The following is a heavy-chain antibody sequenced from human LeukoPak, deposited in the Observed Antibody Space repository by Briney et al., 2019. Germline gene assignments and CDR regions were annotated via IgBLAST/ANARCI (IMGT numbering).Heavy chain of an antibody. D-gene: IGHD6-13*01. Sequence: GGSLRHSRTASDFNFRSYWMDWVRPAPGKGLQWVAHIKEDGSETEYVDSVKGRFTISRDNKKRSLFLQMDDLRVEDMGIYYCVRDGSPLSGRALDLCGQGTMVSVSS. CDR2: IKEDGSET. V-gene: IGHV3-7*01. CDR3: VRDGSPLSGRALDL. CDR1: DFNFRSYW. J-gene: IGHJ3*01.